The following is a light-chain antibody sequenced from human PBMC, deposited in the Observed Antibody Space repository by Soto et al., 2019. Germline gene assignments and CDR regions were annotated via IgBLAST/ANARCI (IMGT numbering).Light chain of an antibody. CDR2: EVS. J-gene: IGLJ2*01. CDR3: SSYAGSNNVL. V-gene: IGLV2-8*01. Sequence: QSALTQPPSTSGSPGQSVTISCTGTFNDVGGYDFVSWYQQYPGKAPKLLIYEVSKRPSGVPDRFSGSKSGNTASLTVSGLQTEDEAEYHCSSYAGSNNVLFGGGTKVTVL. CDR1: FNDVGGYDF.